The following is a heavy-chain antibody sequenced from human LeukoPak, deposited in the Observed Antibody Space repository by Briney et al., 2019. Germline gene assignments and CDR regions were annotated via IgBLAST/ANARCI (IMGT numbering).Heavy chain of an antibody. V-gene: IGHV3-30*03. Sequence: PGRSLRLSCAASGFTFSSYGMRWVRRAPGKGLEWVAVISYDGSNKYYADSVKGRFTISRDNSKNTLYLQMNSLRAEDTAVYYCAFTSGSYYYYYGMDVWGRGTTVTVSS. CDR2: ISYDGSNK. J-gene: IGHJ6*02. D-gene: IGHD1-26*01. CDR3: AFTSGSYYYYYGMDV. CDR1: GFTFSSYG.